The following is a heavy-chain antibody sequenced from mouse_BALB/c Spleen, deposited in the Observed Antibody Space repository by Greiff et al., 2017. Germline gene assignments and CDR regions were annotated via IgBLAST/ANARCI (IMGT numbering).Heavy chain of an antibody. CDR1: GFAFSSYW. Sequence: DVQLPESGGGLVQPGGSLKLSCAASGFAFSSYWMSWVRQAPGKGLEWIGEINPDSSTINYTPSLKDKFIISRDNAKNTLYLQMSKVRSEDTALYYGARRLRYYAMDYWGQGTSVTVSS. D-gene: IGHD1-1*01. CDR2: INPDSSTI. CDR3: ARRLRYYAMDY. J-gene: IGHJ4*01. V-gene: IGHV4-1*02.